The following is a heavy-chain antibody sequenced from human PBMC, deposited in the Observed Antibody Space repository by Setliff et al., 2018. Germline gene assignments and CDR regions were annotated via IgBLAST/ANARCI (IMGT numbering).Heavy chain of an antibody. CDR3: ARGRNVAARLLDS. J-gene: IGHJ4*02. CDR2: IYTSVSGSN. D-gene: IGHD6-6*01. V-gene: IGHV4-61*02. CDR1: GGSISSGVYY. Sequence: SETLSLTCTVSGGSISSGVYYWGWIRQPAGGGLEWIGRIYTSVSGSNKYNPSLKGRATISVDTSKNQFSLNMISVTAADTALYYCARGRNVAARLLDSWGQGTLVTVSS.